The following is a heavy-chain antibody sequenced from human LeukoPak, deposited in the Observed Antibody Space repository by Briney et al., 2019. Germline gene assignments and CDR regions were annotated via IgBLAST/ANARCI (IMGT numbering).Heavy chain of an antibody. CDR3: ARDVASITIFGVVIRDYYYYMDV. CDR2: INPNSGGT. D-gene: IGHD3-3*01. V-gene: IGHV1-2*02. CDR1: GYTFTGYY. Sequence: ASVTVSCKASGYTFTGYYMHWVRQAPGQGLEWMGRINPNSGGTNYAQKFQGRVTMTRDTSISTAYMELSRLRSDDTAVYYCARDVASITIFGVVIRDYYYYMDVWGKGTTVTVSS. J-gene: IGHJ6*03.